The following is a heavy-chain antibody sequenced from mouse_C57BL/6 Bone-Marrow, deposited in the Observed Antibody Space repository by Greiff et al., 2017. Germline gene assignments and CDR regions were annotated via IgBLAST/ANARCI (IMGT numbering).Heavy chain of an antibody. Sequence: VQLQQSDAELVKPGASVKISCKVSGYTFTDYTIHWMKQRPEQGLEWIGYIYPSDGSTKYNEKFKGKATLTADKSSSTAYMQLNSLTSEDSAVYFWARHYYVSWFSYWGQGTLATVSA. V-gene: IGHV1-78*01. J-gene: IGHJ3*01. CDR1: GYTFTDYT. CDR3: ARHYYVSWFSY. CDR2: IYPSDGST. D-gene: IGHD1-2*01.